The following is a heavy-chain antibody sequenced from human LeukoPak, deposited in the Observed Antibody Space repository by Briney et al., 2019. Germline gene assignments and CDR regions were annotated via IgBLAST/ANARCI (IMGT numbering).Heavy chain of an antibody. D-gene: IGHD2-2*01. CDR1: GYTFTGYY. Sequence: ASVKVSCKASGYTFTGYYMHWVRQAPGQGLEWMGRTNPNSGGTNYAQKFQGRVTMTRDTSISTAYMELSRLRSDDTAVYYCARVRYCSSTSCYAFDPWGQGTLVTVSS. J-gene: IGHJ5*02. V-gene: IGHV1-2*06. CDR2: TNPNSGGT. CDR3: ARVRYCSSTSCYAFDP.